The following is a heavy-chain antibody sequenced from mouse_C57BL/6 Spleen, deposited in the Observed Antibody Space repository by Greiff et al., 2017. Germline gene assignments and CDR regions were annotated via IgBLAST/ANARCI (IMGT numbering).Heavy chain of an antibody. D-gene: IGHD2-3*01. J-gene: IGHJ3*01. CDR3: ARDGYYEAY. V-gene: IGHV1-82*01. CDR2: IYPGDGGT. CDR1: GYAFSSSW. Sequence: QVQLKQSGPELVKPGASVKISCKASGYAFSSSWMNWVKQRPGKGLEWIGRIYPGDGGTNYNGKFKGKGTLTADKSSNTAYMQLSSLTSEDSAVYFCARDGYYEAYWGQGTLVTVSA.